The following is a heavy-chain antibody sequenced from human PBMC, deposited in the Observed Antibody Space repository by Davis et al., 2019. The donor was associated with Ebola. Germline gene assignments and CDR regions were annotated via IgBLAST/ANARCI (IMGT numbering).Heavy chain of an antibody. J-gene: IGHJ6*03. CDR1: GFTFSTFG. CDR3: AKDLDGSGFNGKFYYYYMDV. D-gene: IGHD6-25*01. CDR2: ISNDGTNK. Sequence: GESLKISCAASGFTFSTFGMHFIRQAPGKGLEWVAVISNDGTNKNYGDSVKGRFTVSRDNSASTLYLQMDRLRPEDTAVYYCAKDLDGSGFNGKFYYYYMDVWGKGTTVTVSS. V-gene: IGHV3-30*18.